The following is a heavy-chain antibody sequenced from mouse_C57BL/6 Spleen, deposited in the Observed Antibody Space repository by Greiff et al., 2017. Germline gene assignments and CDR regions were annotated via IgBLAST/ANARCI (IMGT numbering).Heavy chain of an antibody. Sequence: VQLQQSGAELVQPGASVKISCKASGFAFSSYWMNWVKQRPGKGLVWIGQIYPGDGDTTYNGKFKGKARLTADKSSSTAYMQLSSLTSEDSAVYFCAGNCHYAMDYWGQGTSVTVSS. CDR2: IYPGDGDT. J-gene: IGHJ4*01. CDR1: GFAFSSYW. V-gene: IGHV1-80*01. CDR3: AGNCHYAMDY. D-gene: IGHD4-1*01.